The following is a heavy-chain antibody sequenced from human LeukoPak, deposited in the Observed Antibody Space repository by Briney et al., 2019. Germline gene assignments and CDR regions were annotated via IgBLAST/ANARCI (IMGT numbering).Heavy chain of an antibody. J-gene: IGHJ4*02. V-gene: IGHV3-21*06. D-gene: IGHD1-14*01. CDR2: IGPTGFDR. CDR1: GLTFSTSG. CDR3: ATETNGRHYDY. Sequence: GGSLRLSCTTSGLTFSTSGFNWVRQAPGKGLEWVASIGPTGFDRYHADSIKGRFTISRDNANNFLYLQMDSLGAEDTAVYYCATETNGRHYDYWGQGTLLTVSS.